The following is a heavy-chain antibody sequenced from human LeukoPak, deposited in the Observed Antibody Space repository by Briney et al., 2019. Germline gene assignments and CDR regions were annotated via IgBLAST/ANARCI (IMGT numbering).Heavy chain of an antibody. V-gene: IGHV4-59*11. D-gene: IGHD3-10*01. CDR2: IYYSGST. Sequence: NPSETLSLTCTVSGGSISSHYWSWIRQPPGKTLEWIGYIYYSGSTNYNPSLRSRVTISVDSSKNQFSLKLSSVTAADTAVYYCARGSGRWGFDSWGQGTLVTVSS. CDR1: GGSISSHY. CDR3: ARGSGRWGFDS. J-gene: IGHJ4*02.